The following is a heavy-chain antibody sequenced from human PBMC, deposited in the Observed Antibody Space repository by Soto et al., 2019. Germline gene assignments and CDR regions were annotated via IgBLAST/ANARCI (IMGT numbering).Heavy chain of an antibody. V-gene: IGHV4-4*02. CDR3: ARSAGWYAIHA. D-gene: IGHD6-19*01. CDR2: VFHTGTT. J-gene: IGHJ5*02. Sequence: QVQLQESGPGLVKPSGTLSLTCAVSGDSVSSPYYWCWVRQSPGKGLEWIGEVFHTGTTSYNPSLMSRVTISMDKSINQFSIDLSSVTAADTAVYYCARSAGWYAIHAWGPGTLVIVSS. CDR1: GDSVSSPYY.